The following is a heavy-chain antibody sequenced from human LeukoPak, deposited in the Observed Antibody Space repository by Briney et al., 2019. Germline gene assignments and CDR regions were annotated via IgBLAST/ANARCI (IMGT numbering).Heavy chain of an antibody. CDR2: ISGSGGST. V-gene: IGHV3-23*01. CDR3: AEEPPNWNEAPHYFDY. CDR1: GFTFSSYA. D-gene: IGHD1-1*01. J-gene: IGHJ4*02. Sequence: PGGSLRLSCAASGFTFSSYAMSWVRQAPGKGLEWVSAISGSGGSTYYADSVKGRFTISRDNSKNTLYLQMNSLRAEDTAVYYCAEEPPNWNEAPHYFDYWGQGTLVTVSS.